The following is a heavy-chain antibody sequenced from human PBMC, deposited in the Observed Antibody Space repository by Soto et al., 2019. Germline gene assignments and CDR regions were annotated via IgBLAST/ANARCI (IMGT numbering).Heavy chain of an antibody. CDR3: PKDPGNYPSGYFDY. V-gene: IGHV3-23*01. D-gene: IGHD4-4*01. CDR2: ISGSGFST. J-gene: IGHJ4*02. CDR1: GFTFSSYA. Sequence: EVQLLESGGGLVQPGGSLRLSCAASGFTFSSYAMSWVRQAPGKGLEWVSAISGSGFSTYYADSVKGRFTVSRDTSKNTLFLQMNSLRAEDTAVYYCPKDPGNYPSGYFDYWGQGTLVTVSS.